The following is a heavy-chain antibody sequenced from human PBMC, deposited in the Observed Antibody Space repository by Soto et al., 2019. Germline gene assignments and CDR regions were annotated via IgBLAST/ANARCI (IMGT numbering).Heavy chain of an antibody. CDR1: GFTFSSYP. Sequence: EVQLLESGGGLVQPGGSLRLSCAASGFTFSSYPMSWVRLAPEKGLEWVSAISGSGGGTFYADSVKGRFTISRDNSKNSLYLQMNTLRAEDSAVYYCAKEGPLTSVTDNGFDPWGQGTLVTVSS. J-gene: IGHJ5*02. D-gene: IGHD4-4*01. V-gene: IGHV3-23*01. CDR3: AKEGPLTSVTDNGFDP. CDR2: ISGSGGGT.